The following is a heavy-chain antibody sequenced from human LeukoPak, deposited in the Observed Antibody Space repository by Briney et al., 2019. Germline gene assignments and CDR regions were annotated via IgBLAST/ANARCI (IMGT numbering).Heavy chain of an antibody. CDR2: IYYSGST. Sequence: PPETLSLTCTVSGGSISSSSYYWGWIRQPPGKGLEWIGSIYYSGSTYFNPSLKSRVTISVDTSKNQFSLKLSSVTAADTAVYYCARSVPIAAAGTDWFDPWGQGTLVTVSS. D-gene: IGHD6-13*01. CDR1: GGSISSSSYY. CDR3: ARSVPIAAAGTDWFDP. V-gene: IGHV4-39*01. J-gene: IGHJ5*02.